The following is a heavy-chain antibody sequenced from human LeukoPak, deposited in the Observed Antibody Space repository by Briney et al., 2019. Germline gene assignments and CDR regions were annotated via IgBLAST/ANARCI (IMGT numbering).Heavy chain of an antibody. CDR2: IKQDGSEK. V-gene: IGHV3-7*01. CDR3: ARGSYYDSSGYYYRAFDI. J-gene: IGHJ3*02. CDR1: GFTFSSYW. D-gene: IGHD3-22*01. Sequence: GGSLRLSCAASGFTFSSYWMSWVRQAPGKGLEWVANIKQDGSEKYYVDSVKGRFTISRDNAKNSLYLQMNSLRAEDTAVYYCARGSYYDSSGYYYRAFDIWGQGTMVTVSS.